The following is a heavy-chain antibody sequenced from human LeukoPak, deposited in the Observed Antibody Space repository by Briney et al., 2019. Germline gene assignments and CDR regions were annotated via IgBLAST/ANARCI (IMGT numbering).Heavy chain of an antibody. D-gene: IGHD3-16*01. Sequence: SETLSLTCAVYGGSFSGYYWSWIRQPPGKGLEWIGEINHSGSTNYNPSLKSRVTMSVDTSKNQFSLRLNSVTAADTAVYYCARVAAIWGSSSAYYFDYWGQGTLVTVSS. CDR1: GGSFSGYY. J-gene: IGHJ4*02. V-gene: IGHV4-34*01. CDR3: ARVAAIWGSSSAYYFDY. CDR2: INHSGST.